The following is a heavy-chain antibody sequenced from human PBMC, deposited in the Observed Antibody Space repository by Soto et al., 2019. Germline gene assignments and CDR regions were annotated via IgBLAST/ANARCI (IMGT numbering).Heavy chain of an antibody. CDR2: IIPIFGTA. Sequence: QVQLVQSGAEVKKPGSSVKGSCKASGGTFSSYAISWVRQAPGQGLEWMGGIIPIFGTANYAQKFQGRVTITADESTSTAYMELSSLRSEDTAVYYCARTFQGYYYDGSGYWPFDYWGQGTLVTVSS. D-gene: IGHD3-22*01. V-gene: IGHV1-69*12. J-gene: IGHJ4*02. CDR3: ARTFQGYYYDGSGYWPFDY. CDR1: GGTFSSYA.